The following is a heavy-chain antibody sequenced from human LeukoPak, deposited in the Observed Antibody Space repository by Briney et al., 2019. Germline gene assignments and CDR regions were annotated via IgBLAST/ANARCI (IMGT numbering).Heavy chain of an antibody. V-gene: IGHV4-59*12. D-gene: IGHD3-10*01. CDR3: ARDLNMVRGVIVYWLDP. CDR2: IYYTGST. Sequence: SETLSLTCTVSGGSLSSYYWSWIRQPPGKGLECIGYIYYTGSTNYNPSLKSRVTISLDTSKNQFSLSLSSVTAADTAVYYCARDLNMVRGVIVYWLDPWGQGTLVTVSS. J-gene: IGHJ5*02. CDR1: GGSLSSYY.